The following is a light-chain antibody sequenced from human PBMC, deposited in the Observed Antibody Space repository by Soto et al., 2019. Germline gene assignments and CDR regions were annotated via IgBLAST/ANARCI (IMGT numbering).Light chain of an antibody. CDR1: SSDVGSYDY. CDR2: EVT. V-gene: IGLV2-14*01. J-gene: IGLJ1*01. CDR3: AAWDDSLNAL. Sequence: QSALTQPASVSGSPGQSITIPCTGSSSDVGSYDYVCWHQQKPGKAPKVMIFEVTKRPSGVSDRFSGSKSGTSASLAISGLQPEDEADYYCAAWDDSLNALFGTGTKLTVL.